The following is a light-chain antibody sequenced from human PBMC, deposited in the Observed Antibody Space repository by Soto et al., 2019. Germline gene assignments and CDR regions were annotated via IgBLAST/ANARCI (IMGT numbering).Light chain of an antibody. J-gene: IGLJ6*01. Sequence: QSVLSQPPSVSGAPGQRVTISCTGSSSNIGAGYDAHWFQQVPGTAPKLLIYGSTNRPSGVPDRFSGSKSGTSASLAITGLQAEDEADYYCQSYDSSVVGYYVFSSGTKVTV. V-gene: IGLV1-40*01. CDR1: SSNIGAGYD. CDR3: QSYDSSVVGYYV. CDR2: GST.